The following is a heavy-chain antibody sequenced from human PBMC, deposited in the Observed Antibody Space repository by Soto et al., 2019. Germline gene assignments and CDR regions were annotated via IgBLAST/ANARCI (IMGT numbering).Heavy chain of an antibody. Sequence: GGSLRLSCGASGFTFSNYYMSWIRQAPGKGLEWVSYISSTGRTIYYADSVKGRFTVSRDNAQNSLSLKLNSLRVEDTAVYYCARSYSSGWEFDYWGQGAQVTVSS. V-gene: IGHV3-11*01. D-gene: IGHD6-19*01. J-gene: IGHJ4*02. CDR1: GFTFSNYY. CDR2: ISSTGRTI. CDR3: ARSYSSGWEFDY.